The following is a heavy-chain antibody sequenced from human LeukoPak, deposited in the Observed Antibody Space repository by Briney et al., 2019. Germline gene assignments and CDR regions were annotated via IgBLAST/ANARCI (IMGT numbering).Heavy chain of an antibody. CDR1: GGSISSYY. J-gene: IGHJ3*02. D-gene: IGHD3-22*01. Sequence: SETLSLTCTVSGGSISSYYGSWIRQPPGKGLEWIGYIYYSGSTNYNPSLKSRVTISVDTSKNQFSLKLSSVTAADTAVYYCARDRGITMIVVDAFDIWGQGTTVTVSS. V-gene: IGHV4-59*12. CDR2: IYYSGST. CDR3: ARDRGITMIVVDAFDI.